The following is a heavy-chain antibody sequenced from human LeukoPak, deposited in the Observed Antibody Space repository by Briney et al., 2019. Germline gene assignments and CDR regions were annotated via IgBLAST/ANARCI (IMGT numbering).Heavy chain of an antibody. D-gene: IGHD2-15*01. V-gene: IGHV1-58*01. CDR3: VAWSHGHGYYGMDV. CDR2: IVVGSNNT. Sequence: GASVKVSCKTSGVSFSTSAVQWVRQARGQRLEWIGRIVVGSNNTNYAQNFQERVTITGDVSTSTAYMELSSLRAEDTAVYYCVAWSHGHGYYGMDVWSQGTTVTVSS. J-gene: IGHJ6*02. CDR1: GVSFSTSA.